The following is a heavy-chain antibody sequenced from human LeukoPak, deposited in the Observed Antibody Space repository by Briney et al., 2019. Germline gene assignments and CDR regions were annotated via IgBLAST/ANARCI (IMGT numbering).Heavy chain of an antibody. V-gene: IGHV1-69*06. CDR3: AKPGYSSGWLHGGFAY. CDR2: IIPIFGTA. J-gene: IGHJ4*02. D-gene: IGHD6-19*01. Sequence: GASVKVSCKASGGTFSSYAISWVRQAPGQGLEWMGGIIPIFGTANYAQKFQGRVTITADKSTSTAYMELSSLRSEDTAVYYCAKPGYSSGWLHGGFAYWGQGTLVTVSS. CDR1: GGTFSSYA.